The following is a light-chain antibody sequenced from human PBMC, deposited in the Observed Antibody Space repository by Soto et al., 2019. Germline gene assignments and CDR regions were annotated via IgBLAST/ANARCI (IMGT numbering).Light chain of an antibody. CDR3: QQSYSTPPGT. Sequence: DIQMTQSPSSLSASVGDRVTITCRASQSISSYLNWYQQKPGKAPKLLIYAASSWQSGVPSRFSGSGSGTDFTLTISSLQPEDVATYYCQQSYSTPPGTFGQGTKVEIK. CDR1: QSISSY. CDR2: AAS. V-gene: IGKV1-39*01. J-gene: IGKJ1*01.